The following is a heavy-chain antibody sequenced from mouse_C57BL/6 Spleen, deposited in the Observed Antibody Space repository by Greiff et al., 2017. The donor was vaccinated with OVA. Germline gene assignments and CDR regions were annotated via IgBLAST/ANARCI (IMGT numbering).Heavy chain of an antibody. V-gene: IGHV1-76*01. J-gene: IGHJ4*01. CDR1: GYTFTDYY. CDR3: ARSLTTVVATDAMDY. D-gene: IGHD1-1*01. CDR2: IYPGSGNT. Sequence: QVHVKQSGAELVRPGASVKLSCKASGYTFTDYYINWVKQRPGQGLEWIARIYPGSGNTYYNEKFKGKATLTAEKSSSTAYMQLSSLTSEDSAVYFCARSLTTVVATDAMDYWGQGTSVTVSS.